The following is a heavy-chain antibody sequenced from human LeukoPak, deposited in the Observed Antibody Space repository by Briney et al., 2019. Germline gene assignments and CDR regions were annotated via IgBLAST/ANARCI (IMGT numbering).Heavy chain of an antibody. Sequence: GGSLRLSCAASGFTFSSYSMNWVRQAPRKGLEWVSSISSSGGSTYYADSVRGRFTISRDNSKSTLSLQMNSLRAEDTAIYYCATYRQVLLPFESWGQGTLVTVSS. CDR1: GFTFSSYS. D-gene: IGHD2-8*02. CDR3: ATYRQVLLPFES. J-gene: IGHJ4*02. CDR2: ISSSGGST. V-gene: IGHV3-23*01.